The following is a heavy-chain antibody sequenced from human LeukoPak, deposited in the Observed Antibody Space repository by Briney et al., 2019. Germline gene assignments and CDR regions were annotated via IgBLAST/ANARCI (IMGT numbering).Heavy chain of an antibody. J-gene: IGHJ6*02. CDR2: INHNGNVN. Sequence: GGPLRLSCAASGFTFSSYWMNWARQAPGKGLEWVASINHNGNVNYYVDSVKGRFTISRDNAKSSLYLQMSNLRAEDTAVYFCARGGGLNVWGQGATVTVSS. CDR3: ARGGGLNV. D-gene: IGHD3-16*01. CDR1: GFTFSSYW. V-gene: IGHV3-7*03.